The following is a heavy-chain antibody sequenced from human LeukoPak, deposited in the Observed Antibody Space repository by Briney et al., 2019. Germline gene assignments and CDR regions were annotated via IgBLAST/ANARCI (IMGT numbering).Heavy chain of an antibody. CDR1: GFTVSSNY. J-gene: IGHJ4*02. CDR3: ARDSSIAAIDY. D-gene: IGHD6-13*01. V-gene: IGHV3-66*01. Sequence: GGSLRLSCAASGFTVSSNYMSWVRQAPGKGLEWVSVIYSGGSTYYADSVKGRFTISRDNAKNTLYLQMNSLRAEDTAVYYCARDSSIAAIDYWGQGTLVTVSS. CDR2: IYSGGST.